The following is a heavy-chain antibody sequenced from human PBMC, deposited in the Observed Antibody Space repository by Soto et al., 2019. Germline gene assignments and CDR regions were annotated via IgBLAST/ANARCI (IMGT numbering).Heavy chain of an antibody. J-gene: IGHJ6*02. D-gene: IGHD6-13*01. CDR3: ARVPQQGSLYYYYYGMDV. Sequence: ASLKVSCEASRGTVSSYAMSWVRQAPGQGLEWMGGIIPIFGTANYAQKFQGRVTITADESTSTAYMELSSLRSEDTAVYYCARVPQQGSLYYYYYGMDVWGQGTTVTVSS. CDR1: RGTVSSYA. V-gene: IGHV1-69*13. CDR2: IIPIFGTA.